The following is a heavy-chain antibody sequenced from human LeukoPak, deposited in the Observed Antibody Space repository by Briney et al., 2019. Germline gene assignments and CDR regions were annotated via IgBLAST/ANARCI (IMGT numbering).Heavy chain of an antibody. V-gene: IGHV4-39*07. CDR3: ARGFYDFWSGYYDYYYYMDV. Sequence: SETLSLTCTVSGGSITSSSYYWGWIRQPPGKGLEWIGSIYYTGSTFYNPSLKSRVTISVDTSKNQFSLKLSSVTAADTAVYYCARGFYDFWSGYYDYYYYMDVWGKGTTVTVSS. D-gene: IGHD3-3*01. CDR1: GGSITSSSYY. CDR2: IYYTGST. J-gene: IGHJ6*03.